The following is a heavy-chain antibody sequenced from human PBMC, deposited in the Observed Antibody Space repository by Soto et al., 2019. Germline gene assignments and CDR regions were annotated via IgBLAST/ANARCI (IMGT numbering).Heavy chain of an antibody. CDR2: ISSGSSDT. J-gene: IGHJ4*02. CDR3: AKTFLARYCSSSICYDPADYFDY. V-gene: IGHV3-21*02. CDR1: GFTFSRVS. D-gene: IGHD2-2*01. Sequence: EVQLVESGGGLVKPGESLRLSYEASGFTFSRVSMNWVRQVPGKGLEWVASISSGSSDTWYADSVKGRFIISRDNAQNSLFLQMNTLRPEDTAMYYCAKTFLARYCSSSICYDPADYFDYWGQGTLVTVSS.